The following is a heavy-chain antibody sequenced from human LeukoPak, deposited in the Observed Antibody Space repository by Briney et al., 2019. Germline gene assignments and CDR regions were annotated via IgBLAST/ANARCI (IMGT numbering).Heavy chain of an antibody. J-gene: IGHJ4*02. V-gene: IGHV4-59*01. Sequence: PSETLSLTCTVSGGSMRSYYWSWIQQPPGKGLECLGYIYYTGSTKYNPSLERRGTISIDTSKNQFSLNLTSVTAADTAVYYCARGTSTGWTFFDYWGQGTLVTVSS. D-gene: IGHD2-8*02. CDR2: IYYTGST. CDR1: GGSMRSYY. CDR3: ARGTSTGWTFFDY.